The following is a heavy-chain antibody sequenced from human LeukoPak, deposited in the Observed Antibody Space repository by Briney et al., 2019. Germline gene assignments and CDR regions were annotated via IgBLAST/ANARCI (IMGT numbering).Heavy chain of an antibody. CDR2: ISYDGSKK. CDR3: ARAPSYDFWSGYTHFDY. D-gene: IGHD3-3*01. J-gene: IGHJ4*02. V-gene: IGHV3-30-3*01. Sequence: PGGSLRLSCAASGFTFSSYAMHWVRQAPGKGLEWVAVISYDGSKKYYADSVKGRFTISRDNSKNTLDLQMNSLRAEDTAVYYCARAPSYDFWSGYTHFDYWGQGTLVTVSS. CDR1: GFTFSSYA.